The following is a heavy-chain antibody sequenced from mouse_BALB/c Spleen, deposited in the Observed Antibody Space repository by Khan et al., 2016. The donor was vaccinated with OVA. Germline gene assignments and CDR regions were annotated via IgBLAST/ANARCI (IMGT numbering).Heavy chain of an antibody. CDR3: VGGGCYCKNDGWIAY. D-gene: IGHD2-12*01. Sequence: VQLQESGAELARPGASVKMSCKASGYTFTSYTIYWIKLRPGQGLEWIAYINPSNGYTNYKQKVKDKATLTADKSYTTAYLQLSSLTSEDSAVYNCVGGGCYCKNDGWIAYWGQGILVTVSA. J-gene: IGHJ3*01. V-gene: IGHV1-4*01. CDR2: INPSNGYT. CDR1: GYTFTSYT.